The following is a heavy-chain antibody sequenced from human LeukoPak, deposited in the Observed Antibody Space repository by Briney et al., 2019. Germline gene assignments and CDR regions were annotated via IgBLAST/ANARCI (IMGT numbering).Heavy chain of an antibody. CDR3: ARGELYGTLDY. Sequence: ASVKVSCKASGGTFISYAISWVRQAPGQGLEWMGGIIPIFGTANYAQKFQGRVTITADESTSTAYMELSSLRSEDTAVYYCARGELYGTLDYWGQGTLVTVSS. CDR1: GGTFISYA. V-gene: IGHV1-69*13. J-gene: IGHJ4*02. CDR2: IIPIFGTA. D-gene: IGHD3-10*01.